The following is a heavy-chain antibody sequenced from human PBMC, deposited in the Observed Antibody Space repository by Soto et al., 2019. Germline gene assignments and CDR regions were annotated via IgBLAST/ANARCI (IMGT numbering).Heavy chain of an antibody. CDR2: INPGGENT. V-gene: IGHV3-23*01. Sequence: PGGSLRLSCAASGFTFSSYWMHWVRQAPGEGLEWVSAINPGGENTYYADSLEGRFTISRDNSKNTLYLQMSSLRAEDTAIYYCAKKIYHRFDPWGPGTLVTVSS. CDR1: GFTFSSYW. D-gene: IGHD3-16*02. CDR3: AKKIYHRFDP. J-gene: IGHJ5*02.